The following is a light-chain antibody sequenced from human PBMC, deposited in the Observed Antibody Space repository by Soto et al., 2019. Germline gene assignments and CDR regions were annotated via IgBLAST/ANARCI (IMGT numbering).Light chain of an antibody. CDR2: DVS. V-gene: IGLV2-14*01. Sequence: QSALTQPDSVSGSPGQSITISCTGTSSDVGGYNYVSWYQQHPGKAPKLMIYDVSNRPSGVSNRFSGSKSGNTASLTISGLQAEDEADYYCSSYTSSSTLVVLGGGTKLTVL. CDR1: SSDVGGYNY. J-gene: IGLJ2*01. CDR3: SSYTSSSTLVV.